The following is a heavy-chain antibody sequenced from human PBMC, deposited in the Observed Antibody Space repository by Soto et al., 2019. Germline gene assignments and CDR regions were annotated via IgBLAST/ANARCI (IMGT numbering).Heavy chain of an antibody. V-gene: IGHV4-59*01. CDR1: GGSISSYY. D-gene: IGHD6-6*01. J-gene: IGHJ5*02. CDR2: IYYSGST. Sequence: SETLSLTCTVSGGSISSYYWSWIRQPPGKGLEWIGYIYYSGSTNYNPSLKSRVTISVDTSKNQFSLKLSSVTAADTAVYYCARLRHPHSSSSGWFDPWGQGTLVTVSS. CDR3: ARLRHPHSSSSGWFDP.